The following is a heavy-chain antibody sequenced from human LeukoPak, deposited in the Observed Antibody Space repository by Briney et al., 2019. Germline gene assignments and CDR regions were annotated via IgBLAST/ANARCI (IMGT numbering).Heavy chain of an antibody. Sequence: PSETLSLTCAVYGGSFSGYYWSWIRQPPGKGLEWIGEIDHSGSTNYNPSLKSRVTISVDTSKNQFSLKLSSVTAADTAVYYCARDCTNGVCLDYWGQGTLVTVSS. D-gene: IGHD2-8*01. CDR2: IDHSGST. V-gene: IGHV4-34*01. CDR1: GGSFSGYY. CDR3: ARDCTNGVCLDY. J-gene: IGHJ4*02.